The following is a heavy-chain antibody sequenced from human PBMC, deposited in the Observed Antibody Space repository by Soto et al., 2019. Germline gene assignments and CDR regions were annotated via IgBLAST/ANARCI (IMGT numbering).Heavy chain of an antibody. CDR3: ARDGGSYYSDY. J-gene: IGHJ4*02. Sequence: SVKVSCKASGGTFSSYTISWVRQAPGQGLEWMGRIIPILGIANYAQKFQGRVTITADKSTSTAYMELSSLRSEDTAVYYCARDGGSYYSDYWGQGTLVTVSS. V-gene: IGHV1-69*04. CDR2: IIPILGIA. CDR1: GGTFSSYT. D-gene: IGHD1-26*01.